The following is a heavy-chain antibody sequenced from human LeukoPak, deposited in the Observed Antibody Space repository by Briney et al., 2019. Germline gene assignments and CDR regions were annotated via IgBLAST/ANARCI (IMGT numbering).Heavy chain of an antibody. J-gene: IGHJ4*02. Sequence: SETLSLTCTVSGGSGSSYYWSWIRQSPGKGLEWIGYIYYSGSTNYNPSLKSRVTISVDTSKNQFSLKLSSVTAADTAVYYCARTLYYYDSSGYYVPYYFDYWGQGTLVTVSS. D-gene: IGHD3-22*01. CDR1: GGSGSSYY. CDR3: ARTLYYYDSSGYYVPYYFDY. V-gene: IGHV4-59*02. CDR2: IYYSGST.